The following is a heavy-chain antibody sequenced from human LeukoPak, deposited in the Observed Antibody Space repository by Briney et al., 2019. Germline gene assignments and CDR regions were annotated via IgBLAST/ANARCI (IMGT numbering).Heavy chain of an antibody. J-gene: IGHJ4*02. CDR2: INHSGST. Sequence: SETLSLTCAVYGGSFSGYYWSWIRQPPGKGLEWIGEINHSGSTNYNPSLKSRVTISVDTSKNQFSLKLSSVTAADTAVYYCARSLYSSSAHDYWGQGTLVTVSS. D-gene: IGHD6-6*01. CDR3: ARSLYSSSAHDY. V-gene: IGHV4-34*01. CDR1: GGSFSGYY.